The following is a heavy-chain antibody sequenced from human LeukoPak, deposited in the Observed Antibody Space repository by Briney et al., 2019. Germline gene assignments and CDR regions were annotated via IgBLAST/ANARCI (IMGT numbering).Heavy chain of an antibody. V-gene: IGHV4-4*07. CDR2: IYTSGST. Sequence: SKTLSLTCTVSGGSISSYYWSWIRQPAGKGLEWIGRIYTSGSTNYNPSLKSRVTMSVDTSKNQFSLKLSSVTAADTAVYYCAREYLAAGTPYYYYGMDVWGQGTTVTVSS. CDR3: AREYLAAGTPYYYYGMDV. CDR1: GGSISSYY. D-gene: IGHD6-13*01. J-gene: IGHJ6*02.